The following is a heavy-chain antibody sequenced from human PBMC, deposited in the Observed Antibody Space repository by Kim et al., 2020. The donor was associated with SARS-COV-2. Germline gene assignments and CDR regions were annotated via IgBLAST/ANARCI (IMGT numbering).Heavy chain of an antibody. J-gene: IGHJ4*02. Sequence: SVKVSCKASGGTFSSYAISWVRQAPGQGLEWMGGIIPIFGTANYAQKFQGRVTITADESTSTAYMELSSLRSEDTAVYYCARDRGGYSYGTSFDYWGQGTLVTVSS. CDR2: IIPIFGTA. CDR3: ARDRGGYSYGTSFDY. CDR1: GGTFSSYA. V-gene: IGHV1-69*13. D-gene: IGHD5-18*01.